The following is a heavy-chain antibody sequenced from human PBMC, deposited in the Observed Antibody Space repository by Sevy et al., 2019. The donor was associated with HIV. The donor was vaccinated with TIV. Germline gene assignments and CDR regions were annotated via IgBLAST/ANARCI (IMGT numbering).Heavy chain of an antibody. CDR2: IQYDGSNK. V-gene: IGHV3-30*02. Sequence: GGSLRLSCAASGFRFSSYGMHWVRQAPDKGLEWMSYIQYDGSNKDYADSVKGRFTISRDNSKNTLYLQMNSLRVEDTAVFYCVKEGGGEGGDHWGQGTLVTVSS. CDR1: GFRFSSYG. J-gene: IGHJ4*02. CDR3: VKEGGGEGGDH. D-gene: IGHD2-21*01.